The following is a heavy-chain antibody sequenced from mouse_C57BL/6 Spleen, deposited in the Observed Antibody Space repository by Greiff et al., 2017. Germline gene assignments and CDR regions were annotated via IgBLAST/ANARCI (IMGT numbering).Heavy chain of an antibody. V-gene: IGHV1-55*01. CDR3: ARSVED. CDR2: IYPGSGST. CDR1: GYTFTSYW. J-gene: IGHJ2*01. Sequence: QVHVKQPGAELVKPGASVKMSCKASGYTFTSYWITWVKQRPGQGLEWIGDIYPGSGSTNYNEKFKSKATLTVDTSSSTAYMQLSSLTSEDSAVYYCARSVEDWGQGTTLTVSS.